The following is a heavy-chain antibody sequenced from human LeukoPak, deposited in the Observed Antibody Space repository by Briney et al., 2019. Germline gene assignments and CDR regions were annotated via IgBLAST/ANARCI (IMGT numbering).Heavy chain of an antibody. J-gene: IGHJ4*02. CDR3: ARHPFATPFDF. CDR1: GASVSGAY. D-gene: IGHD2-15*01. Sequence: PSETLSLTCTVSGASVSGAYWSWIRQPPGKGLEWIGYIYHSGDSNCNPSLKSRVTVSLDTSKNQVSLRLTSVTAADTAVYYCARHPFATPFDFWGRGTLVTVSS. V-gene: IGHV4-59*08. CDR2: IYHSGDS.